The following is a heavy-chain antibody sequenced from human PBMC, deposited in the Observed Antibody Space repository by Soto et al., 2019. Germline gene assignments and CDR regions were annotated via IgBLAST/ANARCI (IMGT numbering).Heavy chain of an antibody. CDR1: GGTFSSYT. CDR3: ALEEQQLAPDAFDI. Sequence: QVQLVQSGAEVKKPGSSVKVSCKASGGTFSSYTISWVRQAPGQGLEWMGRIIPILGIANYAQKFQGRVTITADKSTGTAYMELRSLRSEDTAVYYCALEEQQLAPDAFDIWGQGTMVTVSS. D-gene: IGHD6-13*01. J-gene: IGHJ3*02. V-gene: IGHV1-69*02. CDR2: IIPILGIA.